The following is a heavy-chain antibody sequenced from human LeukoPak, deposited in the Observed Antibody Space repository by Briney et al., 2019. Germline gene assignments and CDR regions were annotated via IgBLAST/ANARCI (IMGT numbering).Heavy chain of an antibody. CDR2: IYYSGST. Sequence: SETLSLTCTVSNSSIISYYWTRIRQPPGKGLEWIGYIYYSGSTNYNPSLKSRVTISVDTSKNQFSLKLSSVTAADTAVYYCASSKRWLPFDYWGQGTLVTVSS. CDR3: ASSKRWLPFDY. J-gene: IGHJ4*02. D-gene: IGHD5-24*01. V-gene: IGHV4-59*01. CDR1: NSSIISYY.